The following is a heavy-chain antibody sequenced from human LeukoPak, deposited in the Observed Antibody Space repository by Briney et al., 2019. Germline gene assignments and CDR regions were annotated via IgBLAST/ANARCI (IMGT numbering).Heavy chain of an antibody. CDR3: AREAYSSSWYRGRDY. J-gene: IGHJ4*02. V-gene: IGHV1-2*02. CDR1: GYTFTGYC. D-gene: IGHD6-13*01. CDR2: INPNSGGT. Sequence: GASVKVSCKASGYTFTGYCMHWVRQAPGQELEWMGWINPNSGGTNYAQKFQGRVTMTRDTSISTAYMELSRLRSDDTAVYYCAREAYSSSWYRGRDYWGQGTLVTVSS.